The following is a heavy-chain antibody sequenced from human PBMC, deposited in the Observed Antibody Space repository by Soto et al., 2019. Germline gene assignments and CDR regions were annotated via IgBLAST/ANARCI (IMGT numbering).Heavy chain of an antibody. D-gene: IGHD1-1*01. Sequence: QVQLVQSGAEVKKPGSSVKVSCKASGGTFSSYAISWVRQAPGQGLEWMGGIIPIFGTANYAQKFQGRVTIPEDESTSKAYMELSSLRSEYTAVYYCASVSRDNHLIYDYWGQGTLVTVSS. CDR1: GGTFSSYA. J-gene: IGHJ4*02. V-gene: IGHV1-69*01. CDR3: ASVSRDNHLIYDY. CDR2: IIPIFGTA.